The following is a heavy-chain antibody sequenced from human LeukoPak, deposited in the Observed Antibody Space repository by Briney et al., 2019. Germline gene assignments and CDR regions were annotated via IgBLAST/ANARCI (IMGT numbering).Heavy chain of an antibody. J-gene: IGHJ4*02. Sequence: PSETLSLTCTVSGGSISSYYWSWIRQPAGKGLEWIGRIYTSGSTNYNPSLKRRVTISVDTSQKQFSLRLTSVTAADTAVYYCARGRYLTTLGGAAAGFLDSWGQGTLVTVSS. CDR1: GGSISSYY. CDR2: IYTSGST. D-gene: IGHD6-13*01. V-gene: IGHV4-4*07. CDR3: ARGRYLTTLGGAAAGFLDS.